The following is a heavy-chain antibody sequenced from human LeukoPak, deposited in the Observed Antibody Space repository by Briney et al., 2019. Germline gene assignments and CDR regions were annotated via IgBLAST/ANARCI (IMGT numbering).Heavy chain of an antibody. V-gene: IGHV4-59*08. D-gene: IGHD3-10*01. Sequence: SETLSLTCTVSGGSISSYYWSWIRQPPGKGLEWIGYIYYSGSTNYNLSLKSRVTISVDTSKNQFSLKLSSVTAADTAVYYCARWSFSYYYGMDVWGQGTTVTVSS. CDR1: GGSISSYY. J-gene: IGHJ6*02. CDR2: IYYSGST. CDR3: ARWSFSYYYGMDV.